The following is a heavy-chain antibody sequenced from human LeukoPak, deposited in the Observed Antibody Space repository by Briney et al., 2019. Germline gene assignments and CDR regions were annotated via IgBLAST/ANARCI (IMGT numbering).Heavy chain of an antibody. Sequence: GGSLRLSCAASGFTSADYSMNWVRQAPGKGLEWVSSISSATTYIYYADSMKGRFTISRDNAKNSLYLQMNSLRAEDTAVYYCAGDRETRIFGVVFDALDIWFRGKMVTV. V-gene: IGHV3-21*01. D-gene: IGHD3-3*02. CDR3: AGDRETRIFGVVFDALDI. CDR2: ISSATTYI. J-gene: IGHJ3*02. CDR1: GFTSADYS.